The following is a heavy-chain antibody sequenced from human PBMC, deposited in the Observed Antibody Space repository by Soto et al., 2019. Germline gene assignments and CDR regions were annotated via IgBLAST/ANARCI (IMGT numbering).Heavy chain of an antibody. CDR3: AGGRGDYYYGMDV. D-gene: IGHD3-10*01. CDR1: GGSISSSSYY. J-gene: IGHJ6*02. V-gene: IGHV4-39*01. Sequence: QLQLQESGPGLVKASETLSPTCTVSGGSISSSSYYWGWIRQPPGKGLEWIGSIYYSGSTYYNPSLKRRVTISVDTSKNQFSLRLSSVTAADTAVYYFAGGRGDYYYGMDVWGQGNTVTVSS. CDR2: IYYSGST.